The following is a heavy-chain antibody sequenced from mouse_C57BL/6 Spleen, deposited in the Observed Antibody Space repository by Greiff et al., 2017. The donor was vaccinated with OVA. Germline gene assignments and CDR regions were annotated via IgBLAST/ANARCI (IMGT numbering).Heavy chain of an antibody. CDR3: ARKDPFSNYWFAY. Sequence: VQLQQPGTELVKPGASVKLSCKASGYTFTSYWMHWVKQRPGQGLEWIGNINPSNGGTNYNEKFKSKATRTVDKSSSTAYMQLSSLTSEDSAVYYCARKDPFSNYWFAYWGQGTLVTVSA. J-gene: IGHJ3*01. CDR1: GYTFTSYW. CDR2: INPSNGGT. D-gene: IGHD2-5*01. V-gene: IGHV1-53*01.